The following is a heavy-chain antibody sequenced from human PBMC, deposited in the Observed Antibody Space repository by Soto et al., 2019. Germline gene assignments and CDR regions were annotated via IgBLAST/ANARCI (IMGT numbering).Heavy chain of an antibody. V-gene: IGHV3-48*03. CDR1: GFTFSSYE. CDR2: ISSSGSTI. Sequence: PGGSLRLSCAASGFTFSSYEMNWVRQAPGKGLEWVSYISSSGSTIYYADSVKGRFTISRDNAKNSLYLQMNSLRAEDTAVYYCARSSSSWYESGLYWGQGTLVTVSS. D-gene: IGHD6-13*01. J-gene: IGHJ4*02. CDR3: ARSSSSWYESGLY.